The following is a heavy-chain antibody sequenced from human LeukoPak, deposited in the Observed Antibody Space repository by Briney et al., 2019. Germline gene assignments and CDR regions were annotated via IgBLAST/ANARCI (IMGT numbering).Heavy chain of an antibody. CDR1: TFTFNSYS. Sequence: GGSLRLSCAASTFTFNSYSLNWVRQAPGKGLEWVSYIGDSGSTKYYADSVKGRFTISRDNDKNSLYLQMNSLRAEDTAVYYCVRGPTYFDSWGQGTLVTVSS. V-gene: IGHV3-48*01. J-gene: IGHJ4*02. CDR3: VRGPTYFDS. CDR2: IGDSGSTK.